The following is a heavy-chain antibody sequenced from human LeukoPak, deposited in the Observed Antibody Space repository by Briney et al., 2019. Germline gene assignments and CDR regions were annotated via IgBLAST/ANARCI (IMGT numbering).Heavy chain of an antibody. CDR3: ARDGPVSYDFWSGYYTDY. D-gene: IGHD3-3*01. J-gene: IGHJ4*02. V-gene: IGHV3-48*04. Sequence: GGSLRLSCAASGFTFSSYAMHWVRQAPGKGLEWVSYISSSGSTIYYADSVKGRFTISRDNAKNSLYLQMNSLRAEDTAVYYCARDGPVSYDFWSGYYTDYWGQGTLVTVSS. CDR2: ISSSGSTI. CDR1: GFTFSSYA.